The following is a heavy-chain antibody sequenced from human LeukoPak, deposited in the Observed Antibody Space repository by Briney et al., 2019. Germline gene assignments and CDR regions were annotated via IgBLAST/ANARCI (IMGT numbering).Heavy chain of an antibody. CDR1: GGSFSGYY. D-gene: IGHD2-15*01. Sequence: SETLSLTCAVYGGSFSGYYWSWIRQPPGKGLEWIGEINHSGSTNYNPSLKSRVTISVDTSKNQFSLKLSSVTAADTAVYYCARGSGGGSYNWFDPWGQGTLVTVSS. CDR3: ARGSGGGSYNWFDP. V-gene: IGHV4-34*01. J-gene: IGHJ5*02. CDR2: INHSGST.